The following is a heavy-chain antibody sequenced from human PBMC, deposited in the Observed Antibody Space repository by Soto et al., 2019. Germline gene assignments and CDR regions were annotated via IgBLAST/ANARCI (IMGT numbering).Heavy chain of an antibody. CDR2: INPNSGGT. J-gene: IGHJ6*02. V-gene: IGHV1-2*02. Sequence: ASVKVSCKASGYTFTGYYMHWVRQAPGQGLEWMGWINPNSGGTNYAQKFQGRVTMTRDTSISTAYMELSRLRSDDTAVYYCARDDAPYSSSWYPVGYYYYGMDVWGQGTTVTVSS. D-gene: IGHD6-13*01. CDR1: GYTFTGYY. CDR3: ARDDAPYSSSWYPVGYYYYGMDV.